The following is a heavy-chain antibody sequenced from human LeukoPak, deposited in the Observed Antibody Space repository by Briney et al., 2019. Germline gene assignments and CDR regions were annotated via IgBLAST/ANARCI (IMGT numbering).Heavy chain of an antibody. V-gene: IGHV4-31*03. CDR3: ARGRVVVPAAATRYYYYGMDV. J-gene: IGHJ6*02. CDR1: GGSICSGSYY. D-gene: IGHD2-2*01. CDR2: IYYTGGT. Sequence: PSETLSLTCTVSGGSICSGSYYWSWIRQHPGKGLEWIGYIYYTGGTYYNPSLKSRVTISVDTSKNQFSLKLSSVTAADTAVYYCARGRVVVPAAATRYYYYGMDVWGQGTTVTVSS.